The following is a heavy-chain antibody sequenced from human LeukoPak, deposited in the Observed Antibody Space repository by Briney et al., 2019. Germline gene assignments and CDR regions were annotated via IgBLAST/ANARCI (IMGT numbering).Heavy chain of an antibody. CDR3: ARLCLQGPVGYYFDY. D-gene: IGHD4-23*01. V-gene: IGHV4-59*01. CDR2: IYYSGST. CDR1: GGSISSYY. Sequence: SETLSLTCTVSGGSISSYYWSWIRQPAGKGLEWIGYIYYSGSTNYNPSLKSRVTISVDTSKNQFSLKLSSVTAADTAVYYCARLCLQGPVGYYFDYWGQGTLVTVSS. J-gene: IGHJ4*02.